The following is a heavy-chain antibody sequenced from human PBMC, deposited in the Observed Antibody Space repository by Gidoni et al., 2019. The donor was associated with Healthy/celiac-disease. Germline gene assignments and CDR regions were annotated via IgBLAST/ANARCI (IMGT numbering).Heavy chain of an antibody. D-gene: IGHD2-2*01. V-gene: IGHV1-2*02. CDR1: GSTFTGYY. J-gene: IGHJ6*02. CDR3: ARLLVGYCSSTSCPYYYGMDV. CDR2: INPNSGGT. Sequence: QVQLVQSGAEVKKPGASVKVSCKASGSTFTGYYMHWVRQAPGQGLEWMGWINPNSGGTNYAQKFQGRVTMTRDTSISTAYMELSRLRSDDTAVYYCARLLVGYCSSTSCPYYYGMDVWGQGTTVTVSS.